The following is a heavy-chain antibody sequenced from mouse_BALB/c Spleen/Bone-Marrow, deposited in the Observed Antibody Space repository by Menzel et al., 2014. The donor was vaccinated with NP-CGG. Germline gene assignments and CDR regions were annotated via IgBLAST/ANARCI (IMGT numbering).Heavy chain of an antibody. CDR2: ISSGGGTT. V-gene: IGHV5-9*03. CDR1: GFTFSRYS. CDR3: VRSRPYYKGKGENYAMDY. J-gene: IGHJ4*01. Sequence: EVKLQESGGGLVKPGGSLKLSCAASGFTFSRYSMSWVRQTPEKRLEWVATISSGGGTTYYPDSVKGRFTISRDNAKNSLYLQMSSLRSEDTALYDCVRSRPYYKGKGENYAMDYLGQGTSVTISS. D-gene: IGHD2-10*01.